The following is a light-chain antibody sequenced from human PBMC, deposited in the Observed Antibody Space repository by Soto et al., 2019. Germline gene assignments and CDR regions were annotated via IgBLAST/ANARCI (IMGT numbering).Light chain of an antibody. J-gene: IGKJ1*01. CDR3: QQYNNWPLT. CDR1: QSVSSN. V-gene: IGKV3-15*01. Sequence: EIVMTQSPATLSVSPGERVTLSCRASQSVSSNLAWYQQKPGQAPRLLIYGASTRATGIPARFSGSGSGTEFTLTISSLQSEDFAVYYRQQYNNWPLTFGQGTKVEIK. CDR2: GAS.